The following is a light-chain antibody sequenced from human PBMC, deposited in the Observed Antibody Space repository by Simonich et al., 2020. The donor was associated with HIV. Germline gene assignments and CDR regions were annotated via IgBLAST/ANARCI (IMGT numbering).Light chain of an antibody. CDR1: QIGLYSSNNKNY. Sequence: DIVMTQSPDSLGVSLGERATINCKSRQIGLYSSNNKNYLAWYQQKPGQPPKLLIYWASSRESGVPDRFSGSGSGTYFTLTISSLQAEDVAVYYCQQYYSTPITFGQGTRLEIK. V-gene: IGKV4-1*01. CDR3: QQYYSTPIT. J-gene: IGKJ5*01. CDR2: WAS.